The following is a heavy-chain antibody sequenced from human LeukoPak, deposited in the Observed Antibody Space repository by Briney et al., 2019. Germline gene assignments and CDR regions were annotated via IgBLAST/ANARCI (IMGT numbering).Heavy chain of an antibody. J-gene: IGHJ4*02. Sequence: GGSLRLSCAASGFTVSSNYMSWVRQAPGKGLQWVLVIYSGGGTYYADSVKGRFTISRDNSKNTLYLQMNNVRAEDTAMYYCARDPTYYYFDYWGQGTLVTVSS. CDR3: ARDPTYYYFDY. V-gene: IGHV3-66*02. CDR1: GFTVSSNY. CDR2: IYSGGGT. D-gene: IGHD1-26*01.